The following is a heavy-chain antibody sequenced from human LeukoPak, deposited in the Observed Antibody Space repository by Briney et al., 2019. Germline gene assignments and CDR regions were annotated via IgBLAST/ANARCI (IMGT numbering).Heavy chain of an antibody. Sequence: GGSLGLSCAASGFTFNTNGMYWVRQAPGKGLEWVAFMWYDGSYKHYAESVKGRCTISSDNSKNTLYLQMNSLRAEDTALYYCAKGISNWGNLDYWGQGTLVTVSS. CDR2: MWYDGSYK. CDR3: AKGISNWGNLDY. D-gene: IGHD7-27*01. V-gene: IGHV3-30*02. J-gene: IGHJ4*02. CDR1: GFTFNTNG.